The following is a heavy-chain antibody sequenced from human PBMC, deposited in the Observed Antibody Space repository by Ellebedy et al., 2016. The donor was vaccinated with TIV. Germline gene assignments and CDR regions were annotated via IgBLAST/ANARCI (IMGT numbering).Heavy chain of an antibody. J-gene: IGHJ4*02. CDR2: IYYIGIT. CDR3: AAYYGGRFDY. CDR1: GGSISTFY. D-gene: IGHD4-23*01. V-gene: IGHV4-59*01. Sequence: MPSETLSLTCNVSGGSISTFYWSRIRQPPGKGLEFIGYIYYIGITNYNPSLESRVAISIYTSENQFSLRLSSVTAADTAVYYCAAYYGGRFDYWGQGTLVTVSS.